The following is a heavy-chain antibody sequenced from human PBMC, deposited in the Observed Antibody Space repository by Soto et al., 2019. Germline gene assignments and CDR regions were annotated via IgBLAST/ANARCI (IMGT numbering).Heavy chain of an antibody. J-gene: IGHJ5*02. V-gene: IGHV3-23*01. Sequence: PGGSLRLSCAASGFTFSSYAMSWVRQAPGKGLEWVSAISGSGGSTYYADSVKGRFTISRDNSKNTLYLQMNSLRAEDTAVYYCAKEQPDSSGWQRAPFDPWGQGTLVTVSS. CDR1: GFTFSSYA. CDR3: AKEQPDSSGWQRAPFDP. D-gene: IGHD6-19*01. CDR2: ISGSGGST.